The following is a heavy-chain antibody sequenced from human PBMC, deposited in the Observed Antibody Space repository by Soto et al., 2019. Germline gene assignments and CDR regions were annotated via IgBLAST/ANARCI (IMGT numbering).Heavy chain of an antibody. D-gene: IGHD2-8*01. CDR3: ARGPSHGPVDY. V-gene: IGHV3-13*01. Sequence: GGSLRLSCAASGFTFSSYDMHWVRQAPGKGLEWVSAIGTAGDTYYPGSVKGRFTISRENAKNSLYLQMNSLRAEDTVVYYCARGPSHGPVDYWGQGTLVTVSS. CDR1: GFTFSSYD. CDR2: IGTAGDT. J-gene: IGHJ4*02.